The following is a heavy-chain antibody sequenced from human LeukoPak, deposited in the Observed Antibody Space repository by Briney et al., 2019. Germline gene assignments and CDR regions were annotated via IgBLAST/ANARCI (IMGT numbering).Heavy chain of an antibody. V-gene: IGHV1-18*01. CDR3: ARGDTPYYYDSSGQTSGIDY. Sequence: ASVKVSCKASGYTFTSYGISWVRQAPGQGLEWMGWISAYNGNTNYAQKLQGRVTMTTDTSTSTAYMELRSLRSDDTAVYYCARGDTPYYYDSSGQTSGIDYWGQGTLVTVSS. D-gene: IGHD3-22*01. CDR1: GYTFTSYG. CDR2: ISAYNGNT. J-gene: IGHJ4*02.